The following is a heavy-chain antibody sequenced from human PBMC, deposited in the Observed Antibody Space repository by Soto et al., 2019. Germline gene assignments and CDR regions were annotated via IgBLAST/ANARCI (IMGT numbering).Heavy chain of an antibody. V-gene: IGHV3-15*01. D-gene: IGHD4-17*01. J-gene: IGHJ6*03. CDR3: TTDPTTVTIYYYYYMDV. CDR2: IKSKTDGGTT. CDR1: GFTFSNAW. Sequence: GGSLRLSCAASGFTFSNAWMSWVRQAPGKGLEWVGRIKSKTDGGTTDYAAPVKGRFTISRDDSKNTLYLQMNSLKTEDTAVYYCTTDPTTVTIYYYYYMDVWGKGTTVTVSS.